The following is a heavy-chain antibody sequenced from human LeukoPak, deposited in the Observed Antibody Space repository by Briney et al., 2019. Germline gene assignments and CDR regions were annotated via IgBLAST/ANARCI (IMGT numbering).Heavy chain of an antibody. D-gene: IGHD3-3*01. CDR1: GGSISSGDYY. V-gene: IGHV4-30-4*02. CDR2: IYYSGST. J-gene: IGHJ4*02. Sequence: SETLSLTCTVSGGSISSGDYYWSWIRQPPGKGLEWIGYIYYSGSTYYNPSLKSRVTISVDTSKNQFSLKLSSVTAADTAVYYCARSAGDFWNSYYFDYWGQGTLVTVSS. CDR3: ARSAGDFWNSYYFDY.